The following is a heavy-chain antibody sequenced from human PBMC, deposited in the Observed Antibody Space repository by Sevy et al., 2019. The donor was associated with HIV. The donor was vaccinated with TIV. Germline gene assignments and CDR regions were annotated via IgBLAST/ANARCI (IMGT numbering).Heavy chain of an antibody. CDR3: ARDVTTAIFGVLRDDGMDV. V-gene: IGHV3-7*01. Sequence: GGSLRLSCAASGFTFSTYWMSWVRQAPGKGLEWVANIRQDGSEKYYVDSVKGRFTISKDNAKNSLYLQMNSLRAEDTAVYYCARDVTTAIFGVLRDDGMDVWGQGTTVTVSS. D-gene: IGHD3-3*01. CDR1: GFTFSTYW. J-gene: IGHJ6*02. CDR2: IRQDGSEK.